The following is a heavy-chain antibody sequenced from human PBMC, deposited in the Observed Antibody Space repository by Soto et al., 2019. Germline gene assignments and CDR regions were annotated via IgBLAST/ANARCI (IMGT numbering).Heavy chain of an antibody. D-gene: IGHD2-15*01. CDR2: IYYSGST. CDR3: ARGPIPVVRRYFDS. J-gene: IGHJ4*02. V-gene: IGHV4-39*07. CDR1: GGSISSSSYY. Sequence: SETLSLTCTVSGGSISSSSYYWGWIRQPPGKGLEWIGHIYYSGSTYYNPSLKSRVTISVDTSKNQFFLNLTSVTAADTAVYYCARGPIPVVRRYFDSWGQGIPVTVSS.